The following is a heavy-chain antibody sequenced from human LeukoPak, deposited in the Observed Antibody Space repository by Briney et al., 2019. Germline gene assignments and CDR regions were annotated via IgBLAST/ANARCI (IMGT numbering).Heavy chain of an antibody. D-gene: IGHD3-22*01. CDR2: IIPIFGTA. Sequence: ASVKVSCKASGGTFSSYAISWVRQAPGQGLEWMGGIIPIFGTANYAQKFQGRVTITADKSTSTAYMELSSLRSEDTAVYYCARPQADSSGYYYSFDYWGQGTLVTVSS. CDR3: ARPQADSSGYYYSFDY. CDR1: GGTFSSYA. J-gene: IGHJ4*02. V-gene: IGHV1-69*06.